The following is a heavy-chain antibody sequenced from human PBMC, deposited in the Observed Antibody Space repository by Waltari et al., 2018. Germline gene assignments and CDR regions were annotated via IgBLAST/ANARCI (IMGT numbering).Heavy chain of an antibody. CDR2: IIPIFGIP. CDR1: GGTFSSYG. V-gene: IGHV1-69*12. D-gene: IGHD3-22*01. CDR3: AGGEGYFDSSGYYFQY. Sequence: QVQLVQSGAEVKKPGSSVKVSCKASGGTFSSYGISWVRQAPGQGLESMGGIIPIFGIPNYAKKFQARVTITADESTSTAYMELSSLRTDDTAVYYCAGGEGYFDSSGYYFQYWGQGTLVTVSS. J-gene: IGHJ4*02.